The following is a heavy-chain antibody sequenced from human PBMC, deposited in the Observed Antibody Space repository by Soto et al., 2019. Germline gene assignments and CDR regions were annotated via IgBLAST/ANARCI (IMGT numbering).Heavy chain of an antibody. CDR3: ARYGFGDFPLQTLSMDV. CDR1: GYSFTSYW. J-gene: IGHJ6*02. CDR2: IYPGDSDT. V-gene: IGHV5-51*01. D-gene: IGHD3-16*01. Sequence: GESLKISCKGSGYSFTSYWIGWVRQMPGKGLEWMGIIYPGDSDTRYSPSFQGQVTISADKSISTAYLQWSSLKASDTAMYYCARYGFGDFPLQTLSMDVWGQGTTVTVSS.